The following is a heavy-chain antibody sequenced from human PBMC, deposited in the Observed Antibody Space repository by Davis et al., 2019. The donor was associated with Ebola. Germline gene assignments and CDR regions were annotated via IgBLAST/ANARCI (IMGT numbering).Heavy chain of an antibody. CDR2: FGTGGDT. CDR3: ATDRNWDFDY. V-gene: IGHV3-69-1*01. Sequence: GESLKISCAASGFTFSSYWMHWVRQAPGKGLEWVSTFGTGGDTYYADSVKGRFTISRDNAKNSLYLQMNSLRDEDTAVYYCATDRNWDFDYWGQGTLVTVSS. CDR1: GFTFSSYW. D-gene: IGHD7-27*01. J-gene: IGHJ4*02.